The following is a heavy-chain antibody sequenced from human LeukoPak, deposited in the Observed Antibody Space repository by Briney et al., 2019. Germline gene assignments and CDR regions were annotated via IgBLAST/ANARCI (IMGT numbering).Heavy chain of an antibody. CDR2: ISGSGGST. CDR1: GFTFSSYA. J-gene: IGHJ4*02. D-gene: IGHD4-23*01. V-gene: IGHV3-23*01. CDR3: ARDLGKGRYFDC. Sequence: GGSLRLSCAASGFTFSSYAMSWVRQAPGKGLEWVSAISGSGGSTYYADSMKGRFTISRDNSKNTLYLQMDSLRAEDTAVYYCARDLGKGRYFDCWGQGTLVTVSS.